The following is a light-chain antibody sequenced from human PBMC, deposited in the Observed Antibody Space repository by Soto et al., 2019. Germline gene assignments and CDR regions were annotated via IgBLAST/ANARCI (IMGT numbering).Light chain of an antibody. V-gene: IGKV3-15*01. CDR3: QSYNDWPFA. J-gene: IGKJ2*01. Sequence: DIVLTQSPATLSVSPGDRVTLSCRASESLFGFLAWYQQKPGQAPRLLMYGVYNRATGIPARLSGGGSATDFTFTISSLQSVDSASYFCQSYNDWPFASGLGTRLEI. CDR2: GVY. CDR1: ESLFGF.